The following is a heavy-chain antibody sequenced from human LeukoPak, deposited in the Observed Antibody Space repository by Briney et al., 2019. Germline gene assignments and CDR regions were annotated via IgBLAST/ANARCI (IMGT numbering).Heavy chain of an antibody. CDR1: GFTFSSYG. J-gene: IGHJ6*02. V-gene: IGHV3-30*18. Sequence: GGSLRLSCAASGFTFSSYGMHWVRQAPGKGLEWVAVISYDGSNKYYADSVKGRFTISRDNSKNTLYLQMNSLRAEDTAVYYCAKNQFISNDYSNYYYYYGMDVWGQGTTVTVSS. CDR3: AKNQFISNDYSNYYYYYGMDV. CDR2: ISYDGSNK. D-gene: IGHD4-4*01.